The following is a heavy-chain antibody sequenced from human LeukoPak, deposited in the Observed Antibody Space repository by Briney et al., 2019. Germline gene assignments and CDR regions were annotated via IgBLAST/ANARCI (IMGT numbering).Heavy chain of an antibody. V-gene: IGHV4-30-4*01. Sequence: SQTLSLTCTVSGGSISCGDYYWTWIRQPPGKGLEWMGYIFYSGSMYYNPSLKSRLTISVDTSKNQFYLKMRSVTAAATAVYYCARQTTVISFDYWGQGALVTVSS. CDR1: GGSISCGDYY. D-gene: IGHD4-17*01. J-gene: IGHJ4*02. CDR3: ARQTTVISFDY. CDR2: IFYSGSM.